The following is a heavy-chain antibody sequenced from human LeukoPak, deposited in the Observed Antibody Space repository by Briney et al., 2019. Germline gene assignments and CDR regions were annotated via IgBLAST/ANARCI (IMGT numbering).Heavy chain of an antibody. D-gene: IGHD3-10*01. CDR3: AKSPAPPPSGSYPYQFDY. CDR2: ISGSGGST. CDR1: GFTFNNYA. J-gene: IGHJ4*02. V-gene: IGHV3-23*01. Sequence: GGSLRLSCAASGFTFNNYAMSWVRQAAGKGLGWVSAISGSGGSTYYADSVKGRFTISRDNSKNTLYLQMNSLRAEDTAVYYCAKSPAPPPSGSYPYQFDYWGQGTLVTVSS.